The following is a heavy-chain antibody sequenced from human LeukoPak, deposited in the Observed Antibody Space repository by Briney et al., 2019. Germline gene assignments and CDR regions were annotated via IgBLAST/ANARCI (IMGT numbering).Heavy chain of an antibody. D-gene: IGHD4-17*01. CDR2: IYYSGST. CDR1: GGSISSGGYY. J-gene: IGHJ4*02. Sequence: SETLSLTCTVSGGSISSGGYYWSWIRQHPGKGLEWIGYIYYSGSTYYNPSLKSRVTISVDTSKNQFSLKLSSVTAADTAVYYCARDQAEYGDYFDYWGQGTLVTVSS. V-gene: IGHV4-31*03. CDR3: ARDQAEYGDYFDY.